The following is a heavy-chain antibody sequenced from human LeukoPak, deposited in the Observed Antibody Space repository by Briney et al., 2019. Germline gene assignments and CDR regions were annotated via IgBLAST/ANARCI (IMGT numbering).Heavy chain of an antibody. CDR1: GFTFSSYA. J-gene: IGHJ3*02. CDR2: ISGSGGST. V-gene: IGHV3-23*01. Sequence: GGSLRLSCAASGFTFSSYAMSWVRQAPGKGLEWVSAISGSGGSTYYADSVKGRFTISRDNSKNTLHLQMNSLRAEDTAVYYCAKDHPIVPYYYDSSGYHDAFDIWGQGTMVTVSS. D-gene: IGHD3-22*01. CDR3: AKDHPIVPYYYDSSGYHDAFDI.